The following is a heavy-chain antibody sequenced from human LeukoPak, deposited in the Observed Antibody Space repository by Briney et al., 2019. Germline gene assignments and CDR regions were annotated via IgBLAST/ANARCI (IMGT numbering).Heavy chain of an antibody. J-gene: IGHJ4*02. D-gene: IGHD2-15*01. Sequence: SQTLSLTCTVSGGSITSGAYYWNWIRHLPEEDLEWIGYIYYSGNTYYNPSLKSRITISRDTSKNQFPLKLTSVTAADTAVYYCARDPGQYCSDGNCYSGRGYFDSWGQGTLVTVSS. CDR3: ARDPGQYCSDGNCYSGRGYFDS. CDR1: GGSITSGAYY. CDR2: IYYSGNT. V-gene: IGHV4-31*03.